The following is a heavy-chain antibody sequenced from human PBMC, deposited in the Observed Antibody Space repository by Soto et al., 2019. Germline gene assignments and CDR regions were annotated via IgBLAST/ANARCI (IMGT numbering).Heavy chain of an antibody. V-gene: IGHV5-10-1*01. CDR1: GYSFTSYW. Sequence: PGESLKISCKGSGYSFTSYWISWVRQMPGKGLEWMGMIDPSDSYTNYSPSFQGHVTISADKSISTAYLQWSSLKASDTAMYYCASPEYSSSFDYYYYYGMDVWGQGTTVTVSS. D-gene: IGHD6-6*01. CDR2: IDPSDSYT. J-gene: IGHJ6*02. CDR3: ASPEYSSSFDYYYYYGMDV.